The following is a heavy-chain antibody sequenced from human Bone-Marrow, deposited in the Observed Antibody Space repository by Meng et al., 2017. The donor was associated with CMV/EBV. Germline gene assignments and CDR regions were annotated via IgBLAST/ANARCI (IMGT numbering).Heavy chain of an antibody. Sequence: ASVKVSCKASGYTFTSYGISWVRQAPGQGLEWMGWISAYNGNTNYAQKLQGRVTMTTDTSTSTAYMELRSLRSDDTAVYYCASPRDSSGYYYFDYWGQGTLVTVSS. D-gene: IGHD3-22*01. CDR2: ISAYNGNT. J-gene: IGHJ4*02. CDR3: ASPRDSSGYYYFDY. V-gene: IGHV1-18*01. CDR1: GYTFTSYG.